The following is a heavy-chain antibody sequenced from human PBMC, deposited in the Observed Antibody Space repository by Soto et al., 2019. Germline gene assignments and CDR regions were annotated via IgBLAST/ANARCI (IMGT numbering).Heavy chain of an antibody. CDR3: ARESEDLTSNFDY. J-gene: IGHJ4*02. CDR2: ISSTTNYI. CDR1: GFTFTRYS. V-gene: IGHV3-21*06. Sequence: PXGSLRLCFSASGFTFTRYSMNWVRQAPGKGLEWVSSISSTTNYIYYGDSMKGRFTISRDNAKNSLYLEMNSLRAEDTAVYYCARESEDLTSNFDYWGQGTLVTVSS.